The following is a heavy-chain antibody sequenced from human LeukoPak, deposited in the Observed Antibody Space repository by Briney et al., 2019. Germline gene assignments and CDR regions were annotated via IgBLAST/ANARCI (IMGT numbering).Heavy chain of an antibody. Sequence: ASVKVSCMASGYTFSNSAVNWVRQAPGQGLEWMGWININSGNPTYAQDFTGRFVFSLDTSVSTAYLQISSLKAEDTAVYYCARETKDGHFDYWGQGTLVTVSS. CDR3: ARETKDGHFDY. V-gene: IGHV7-4-1*02. CDR1: GYTFSNSA. D-gene: IGHD5-24*01. J-gene: IGHJ4*02. CDR2: ININSGNP.